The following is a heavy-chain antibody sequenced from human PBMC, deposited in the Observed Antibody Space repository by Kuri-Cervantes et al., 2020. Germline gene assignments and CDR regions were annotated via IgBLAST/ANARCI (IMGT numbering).Heavy chain of an antibody. Sequence: ASVKVSCKASGYTFTSYDINWVRQATGQGLEWMGWMNPNSGNTGYAQKFQGRVTMTRNTSISTAYMELSSLRSEDTAVYYCARYPSVREGYAESYYYYYMDVWGKGTTVTVSS. V-gene: IGHV1-8*02. CDR2: MNPNSGNT. J-gene: IGHJ6*03. CDR1: GYTFTSYD. D-gene: IGHD5-12*01. CDR3: ARYPSVREGYAESYYYYYMDV.